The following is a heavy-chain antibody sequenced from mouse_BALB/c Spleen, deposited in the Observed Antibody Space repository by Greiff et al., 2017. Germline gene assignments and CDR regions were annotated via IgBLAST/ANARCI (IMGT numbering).Heavy chain of an antibody. V-gene: IGHV1-4*02. D-gene: IGHD1-1*01. CDR1: GYTFTSYT. CDR2: INPSSGYT. J-gene: IGHJ2*01. Sequence: AAELARPGASVKMSCKASGYTFTSYTMHWVKQRPGQGLEWIGYINPSSGYTEYNQKFKDKTTLTADKSSSTAYMQLSSLTSEDSAVYYCAITTVVATDYWGQGTTLTVSS. CDR3: AITTVVATDY.